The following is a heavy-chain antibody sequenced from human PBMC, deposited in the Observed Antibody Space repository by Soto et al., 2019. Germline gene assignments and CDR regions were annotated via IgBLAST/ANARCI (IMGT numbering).Heavy chain of an antibody. D-gene: IGHD6-25*01. CDR2: IWHDGSSV. CDR1: PLTLSYDG. CDR3: ARDTRLAAADEGAFDS. V-gene: IGHV3-33*01. J-gene: IGHJ4*02. Sequence: PGGSLRLSCVASPLTLSYDGMHGVRQAPGKGLEWVAVIWHDGSSVYYADSVNGRFIISRDNSKNTVYLQMNSLRDEDTAVYFCARDTRLAAADEGAFDSWGQGTLVTVSS.